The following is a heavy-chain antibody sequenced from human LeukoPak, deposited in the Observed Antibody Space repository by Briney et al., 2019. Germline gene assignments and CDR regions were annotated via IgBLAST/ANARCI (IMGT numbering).Heavy chain of an antibody. CDR3: ATIPAGVYYYGMDV. Sequence: ASEKVSCKASGYTFTSYAMHWVRQAPGQRLEWMGWINAGNGNTKYSQKFQGRVTITRDTSADTAYMELSSLKSEDTAVYYCATIPAGVYYYGMDVWGQGTTVTVSS. V-gene: IGHV1-3*01. J-gene: IGHJ6*02. D-gene: IGHD2-2*01. CDR2: INAGNGNT. CDR1: GYTFTSYA.